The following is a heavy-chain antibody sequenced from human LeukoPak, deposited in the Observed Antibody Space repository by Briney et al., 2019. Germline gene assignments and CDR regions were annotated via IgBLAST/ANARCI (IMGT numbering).Heavy chain of an antibody. V-gene: IGHV3-21*01. J-gene: IGHJ4*02. CDR2: ISSSSSYI. D-gene: IGHD2-2*01. Sequence: PGGSPRLSCAASGFTFSSYSMNWVRQAPGKGLEWVSSISSSSSYIYYADSVKGRFTISRDNAKNSLYLQMNSLRAEDTAVYYCALSSRQLPTGDYWGQGTLVTVSS. CDR1: GFTFSSYS. CDR3: ALSSRQLPTGDY.